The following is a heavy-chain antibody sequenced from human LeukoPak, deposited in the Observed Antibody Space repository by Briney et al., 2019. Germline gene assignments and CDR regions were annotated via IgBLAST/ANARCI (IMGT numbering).Heavy chain of an antibody. J-gene: IGHJ4*02. CDR3: SRLIAARTPYYFDY. D-gene: IGHD6-6*01. V-gene: IGHV3-23*01. CDR1: GFTFSSNA. CDR2: INYSGGST. Sequence: QSGGSLRLSCAPSGFTFSSNAMSWVRQASGKRLEWVSGINYSGGSTYYADSVKGRFTISRDNSKNTLYLQMNNLRAEDTAVYYCSRLIAARTPYYFDYWGQGTLVTVSS.